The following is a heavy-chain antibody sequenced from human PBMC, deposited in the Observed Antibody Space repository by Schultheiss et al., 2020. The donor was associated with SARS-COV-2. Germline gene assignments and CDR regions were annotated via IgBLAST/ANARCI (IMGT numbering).Heavy chain of an antibody. V-gene: IGHV3-13*01. CDR1: GFIFKNYD. D-gene: IGHD1-26*01. CDR3: ARDLGGSDYGAFDI. CDR2: VGTAGET. Sequence: GESLKISCAASGFIFKNYDMHWVRERPGQRLEWVSSVGTAGETFYADSVEGRFTISRDNSKNTLYLQMNSLRGEDTALYYCARDLGGSDYGAFDIWGQGTMVTVSS. J-gene: IGHJ3*02.